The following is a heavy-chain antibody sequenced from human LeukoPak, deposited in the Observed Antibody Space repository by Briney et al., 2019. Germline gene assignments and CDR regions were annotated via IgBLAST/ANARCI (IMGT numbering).Heavy chain of an antibody. D-gene: IGHD6-13*01. CDR2: IYYSGST. V-gene: IGHV4-39*01. CDR1: GGSISSSSYY. CDR3: ARHGVRTWGIAAINWFDP. Sequence: SETLSLTCTVSGGSISSSSYYWGWIRQPPGKGLEWIGSIYYSGSTYYNPSLKSRVTISVDTSKNQFPLKLSSVTAADTAVYYCARHGVRTWGIAAINWFDPWGQGTLVTVSS. J-gene: IGHJ5*02.